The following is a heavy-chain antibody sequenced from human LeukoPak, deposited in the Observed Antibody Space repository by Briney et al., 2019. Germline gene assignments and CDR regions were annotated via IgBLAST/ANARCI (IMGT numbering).Heavy chain of an antibody. CDR2: ISSSGSTI. D-gene: IGHD3-10*01. J-gene: IGHJ4*02. CDR1: GFTFSDYY. Sequence: GGSLRLSCAASGFTFSDYYMSWVRQAPGKGLEWVSYISSSGSTIYYADSVKGRFTISRDNAKNSLYLQMNRLRAEDTAVYYCARDRRSSGALSYFDYWGQGTLVTVSS. V-gene: IGHV3-11*01. CDR3: ARDRRSSGALSYFDY.